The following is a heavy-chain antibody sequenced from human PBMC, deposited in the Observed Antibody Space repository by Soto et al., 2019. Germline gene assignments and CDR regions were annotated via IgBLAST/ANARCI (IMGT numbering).Heavy chain of an antibody. D-gene: IGHD2-21*02. CDR3: VNSRDSSPSDY. CDR2: IYWNDDK. J-gene: IGHJ4*02. Sequence: TGPTLVTPTQTLTLTCTFSGFSLTTFGMGVGWIRQPPGKAMEWLALIYWNDDKRYSPSLKSRLTITKDTSKNLVVLTMTNMDPVDTATYYCVNSRDSSPSDYWGQGTLVTVSS. CDR1: GFSLTTFGMG. V-gene: IGHV2-5*01.